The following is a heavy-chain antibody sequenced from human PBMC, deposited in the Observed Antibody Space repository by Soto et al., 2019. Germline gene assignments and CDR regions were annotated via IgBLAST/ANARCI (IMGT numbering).Heavy chain of an antibody. J-gene: IGHJ6*02. CDR3: ARNGIAVVVPADGMDV. CDR1: GFTFSSYS. Sequence: PGGSLRLSCAASGFTFSSYSMNWVRQDPGKGLERDSSISTSSSYIYYADSVKCRFTISRDNAKNSLYLQMNSLRAEDTAVYYCARNGIAVVVPADGMDVWGQGT. D-gene: IGHD2-2*01. V-gene: IGHV3-21*01. CDR2: ISTSSSYI.